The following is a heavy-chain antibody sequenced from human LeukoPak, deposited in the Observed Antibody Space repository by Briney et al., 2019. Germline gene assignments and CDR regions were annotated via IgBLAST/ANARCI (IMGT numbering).Heavy chain of an antibody. D-gene: IGHD3-10*01. CDR2: ISSSGSYI. V-gene: IGHV3-21*04. CDR3: AKDRGSLLSPRIFDY. CDR1: GFTFSSYS. Sequence: GGSLRLSCAASGFTFSSYSMNWVRQAPGKGLEWVSSISSSGSYIYYADSLKGRFTISRDNAKNSLYLQMNSLRAEDTAVYYCAKDRGSLLSPRIFDYWGQGTLVTVSS. J-gene: IGHJ4*02.